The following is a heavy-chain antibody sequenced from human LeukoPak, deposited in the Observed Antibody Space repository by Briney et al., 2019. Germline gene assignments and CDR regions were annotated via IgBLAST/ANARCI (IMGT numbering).Heavy chain of an antibody. J-gene: IGHJ4*02. D-gene: IGHD1-26*01. CDR1: GYTFTDYY. CDR2: MNVRTGAT. CDR3: ARQSGTYWGLDY. V-gene: IGHV1-2*02. Sequence: ASVKVSCKASGYTFTDYYIHWVRQAPGHGLEWLGWMNVRTGATSSAQKFPGRFTMTRDTSIGTASMEFSSLTSDDTAVYYCARQSGTYWGLDYWGQGTLVTVSS.